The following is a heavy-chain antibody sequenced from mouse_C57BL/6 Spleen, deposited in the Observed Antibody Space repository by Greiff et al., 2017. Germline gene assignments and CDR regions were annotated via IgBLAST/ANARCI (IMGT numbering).Heavy chain of an antibody. V-gene: IGHV1-54*01. CDR2: INPGSGGT. J-gene: IGHJ4*01. D-gene: IGHD1-1*01. Sequence: QVQLQQSGAELVRPGTSVKVSCKASGYAFTNYSIEWVKQRPGQGLEWIGVINPGSGGTNYNEKFKGKATLSVDNSSSTVYMQLSSLTSEDSAVXFCERAKYGSSDEGAMDYWGQGTSLTVSS. CDR1: GYAFTNYS. CDR3: ERAKYGSSDEGAMDY.